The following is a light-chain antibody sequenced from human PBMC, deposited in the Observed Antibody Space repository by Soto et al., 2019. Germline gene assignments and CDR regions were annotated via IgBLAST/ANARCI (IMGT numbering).Light chain of an antibody. V-gene: IGLV2-14*01. CDR1: SSDVGGYNY. CDR3: SSYARNSVL. Sequence: QSALTQPASVSGSPGQSITISCTGTSSDVGGYNYVSWYQHYPGKAPKLIIYEVSNRPSGVSNRVSGSKSGNTASLTLSGLQAEDEADYYCSSYARNSVLFGGGTKLTVL. CDR2: EVS. J-gene: IGLJ2*01.